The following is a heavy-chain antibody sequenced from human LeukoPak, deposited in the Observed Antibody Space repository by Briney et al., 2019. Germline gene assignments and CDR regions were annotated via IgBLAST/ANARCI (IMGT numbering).Heavy chain of an antibody. Sequence: ETGGSLRLSCAASGFTFSSYWMHWVRQAPGKGLEWVSGISGSGASTYYADSVKGRFTVSRDNSKNTLYLQMNSLTVEDTAVYYCAKGQTGNFDYWGQGTLVTVSS. CDR3: AKGQTGNFDY. V-gene: IGHV3-23*01. D-gene: IGHD1-1*01. CDR1: GFTFSSYW. J-gene: IGHJ4*02. CDR2: ISGSGAST.